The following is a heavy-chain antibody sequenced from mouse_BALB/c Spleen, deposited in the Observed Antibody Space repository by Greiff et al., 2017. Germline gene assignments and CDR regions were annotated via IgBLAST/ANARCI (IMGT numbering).Heavy chain of an antibody. J-gene: IGHJ2*01. Sequence: EVMLVESGGGLVKPGGSLKLSCAASGFAFSSYDMSWVRQTPEKRLEWVAYISSGGGSTYYPDTVKGRFTISRDNAKNTLYLQMSSLKSEDTAMYYCARQLRYYFDYWGQGTTLTVSS. V-gene: IGHV5-12-1*01. CDR2: ISSGGGST. CDR3: ARQLRYYFDY. D-gene: IGHD1-1*01. CDR1: GFAFSSYD.